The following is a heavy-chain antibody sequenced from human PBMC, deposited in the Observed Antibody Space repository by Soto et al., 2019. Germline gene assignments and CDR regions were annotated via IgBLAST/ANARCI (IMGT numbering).Heavy chain of an antibody. J-gene: IGHJ5*02. CDR1: GGTFSSYA. Sequence: SVKVSCKASGGTFSSYAISWVRQAPGQGLEWMGGIIPIFGTANYAQKFQGRVTITADESTSTAYMELSSLRSEDTAVYYCARDWDIGYPNWFDPWGQGTLVTVSS. V-gene: IGHV1-69*13. CDR3: ARDWDIGYPNWFDP. CDR2: IIPIFGTA. D-gene: IGHD5-12*01.